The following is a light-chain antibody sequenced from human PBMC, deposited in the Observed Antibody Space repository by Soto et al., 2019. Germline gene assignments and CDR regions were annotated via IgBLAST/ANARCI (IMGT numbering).Light chain of an antibody. CDR3: QQYNNWPYT. CDR2: VTS. CDR1: QSVGSN. J-gene: IGKJ3*01. Sequence: EIVMTQSPAILSVSPGERATLSCRASQSVGSNLAWYQQKPGQPPRLLIYVTSTRATGIPARFSGSGSGTEFILTISSLQSEDFAVYYCQQYNNWPYTFGPGTKVDIK. V-gene: IGKV3-15*01.